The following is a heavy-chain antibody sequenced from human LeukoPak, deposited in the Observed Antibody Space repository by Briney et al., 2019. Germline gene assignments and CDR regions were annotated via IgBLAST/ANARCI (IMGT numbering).Heavy chain of an antibody. CDR2: ITSSSSYI. CDR3: ARHVVAVGFDY. Sequence: GGSLRLSCAASGFTFSSYTMNWVRQAPGKGLEWVSSITSSSSYIYYADSVKGRFTISRDNAKNSLYLQMNSLRAEDTAVYYCARHVVAVGFDYWGQGTLVTVSS. V-gene: IGHV3-21*01. D-gene: IGHD3-22*01. CDR1: GFTFSSYT. J-gene: IGHJ4*02.